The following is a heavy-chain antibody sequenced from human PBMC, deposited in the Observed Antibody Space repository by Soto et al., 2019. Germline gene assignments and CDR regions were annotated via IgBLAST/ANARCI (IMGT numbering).Heavy chain of an antibody. Sequence: QVQLVQSGAEVKKPGASVKVSCKASGYTFTSYGISWVRQAPGQGLEWMGWISAYNGNTNYAQKLQGRVTMTTDTATSTAYMELRSLRSADTAVYYCAREPYGDYARGYFQHWGQGTLVTVSS. CDR3: AREPYGDYARGYFQH. CDR1: GYTFTSYG. V-gene: IGHV1-18*01. D-gene: IGHD4-17*01. J-gene: IGHJ1*01. CDR2: ISAYNGNT.